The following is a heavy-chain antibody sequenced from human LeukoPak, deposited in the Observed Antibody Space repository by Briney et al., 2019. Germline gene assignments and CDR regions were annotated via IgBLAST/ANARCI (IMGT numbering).Heavy chain of an antibody. CDR1: GFTFSSYG. V-gene: IGHV3-30*03. J-gene: IGHJ4*02. D-gene: IGHD6-19*01. CDR2: ISYDGSNK. Sequence: PGGSLRLSCAASGFTFSSYGMHWVRQAPGKGLEWVAVISYDGSNKYYADSVKGRFTISRDNSKNTLYLQMNSLRAEDTAVYYCASRGMAVAYYFDYWGQGTLVTVSS. CDR3: ASRGMAVAYYFDY.